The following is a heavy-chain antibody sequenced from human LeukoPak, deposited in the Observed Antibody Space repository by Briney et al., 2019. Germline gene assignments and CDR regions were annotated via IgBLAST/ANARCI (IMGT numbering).Heavy chain of an antibody. J-gene: IGHJ4*02. V-gene: IGHV3-23*01. Sequence: GGSLRLSCAASGFTFTSYAMSWVRQAPGKGLEWVSAISDGAYSTFYADSVKGRFTISRDDSQNTLYLQMNSLRAEDAAVYYCAKALVATVTPLDYWGQGTLVTVSS. CDR3: AKALVATVTPLDY. D-gene: IGHD4-11*01. CDR2: ISDGAYST. CDR1: GFTFTSYA.